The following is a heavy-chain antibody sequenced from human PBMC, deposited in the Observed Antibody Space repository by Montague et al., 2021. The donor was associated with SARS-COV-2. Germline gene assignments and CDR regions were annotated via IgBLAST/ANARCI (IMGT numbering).Heavy chain of an antibody. D-gene: IGHD3-10*01. CDR1: GGSFSDDY. J-gene: IGHJ5*01. V-gene: IGHV4-34*01. Sequence: SETLSLTCAVSGGSFSDDYCSWIRQSPGKGLELIGEIYHSGSTTYNPSVRSRVLISIDTSRSQISLNLRSVTAADTAVYYCARGGIRIGMNRGVRSRPFDSWGQGTLVTVSS. CDR3: ARGGIRIGMNRGVRSRPFDS. CDR2: IYHSGST.